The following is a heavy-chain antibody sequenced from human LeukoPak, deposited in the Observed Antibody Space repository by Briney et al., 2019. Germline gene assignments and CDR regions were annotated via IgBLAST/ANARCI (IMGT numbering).Heavy chain of an antibody. CDR1: GFTFSLYG. D-gene: IGHD3-22*01. J-gene: IGHJ4*02. V-gene: IGHV3-30*03. CDR3: ARCPESSGYYYELDS. CDR2: ISYHGNNE. Sequence: GGSLRLSCAASGFTFSLYGMHWVRQAPGKGLEWVAVISYHGNNEYYADSVKGRFTISRDNSKNTLYPQMNSLTAEDTAVYYCARCPESSGYYYELDSWGQGTLVTVSS.